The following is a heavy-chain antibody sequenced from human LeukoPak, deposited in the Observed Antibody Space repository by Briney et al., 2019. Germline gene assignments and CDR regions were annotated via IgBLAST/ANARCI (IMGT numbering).Heavy chain of an antibody. V-gene: IGHV3-53*01. CDR2: IYSGGST. D-gene: IGHD6-13*01. CDR1: GFTVSSNY. J-gene: IGHJ4*02. Sequence: GGSLRLSCAASGFTVSSNYMSWVRQAPGKGLEWVSVIYSGGSTYYADSVKGRFTISRDNSKNTLYLQMNSLRAEDTAVYYCAKEGRSSWYYFDYWGQGTLVTVSS. CDR3: AKEGRSSWYYFDY.